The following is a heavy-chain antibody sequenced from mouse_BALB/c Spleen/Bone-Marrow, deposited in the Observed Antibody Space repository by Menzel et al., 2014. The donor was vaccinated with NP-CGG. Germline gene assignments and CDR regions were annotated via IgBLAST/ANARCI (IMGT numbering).Heavy chain of an antibody. CDR2: IWSGGST. D-gene: IGHD2-1*01. Sequence: VNLVESGPGLVQPSQSLFITCTVSGFSVISYGVHWVRQPPGKGLEWLGVIWSGGSTDYNAAFISRLSISKGNSKSQVFFKMNSLQADDTAIYYCARNDYGNPHYAMDYWGQGTSVTVSS. J-gene: IGHJ4*01. CDR3: ARNDYGNPHYAMDY. V-gene: IGHV2-4*02. CDR1: GFSVISYG.